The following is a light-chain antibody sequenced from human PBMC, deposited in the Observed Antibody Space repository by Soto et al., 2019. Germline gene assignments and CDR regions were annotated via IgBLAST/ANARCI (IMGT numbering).Light chain of an antibody. Sequence: DMQMAQSPCSLSASLGDRVTSTCRASENINNFLNWYQQKPATAPDLLIYSVSSLQSGAPLRFSGSGSGTDFTLTISSLQPEDVATYYCQQSYNFPWTFGQGTKVDI. J-gene: IGKJ1*01. CDR2: SVS. CDR1: ENINNF. CDR3: QQSYNFPWT. V-gene: IGKV1-39*01.